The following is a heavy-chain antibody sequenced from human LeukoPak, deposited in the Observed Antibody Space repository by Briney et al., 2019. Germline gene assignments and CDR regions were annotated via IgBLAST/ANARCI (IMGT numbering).Heavy chain of an antibody. CDR2: IYTSGST. D-gene: IGHD6-19*01. Sequence: SETLSLTCPVSGGSLSSGSYYWSWIRQPAGKGLEWIGRIYTSGSTNYNPSLKSRVTISVDTSKNQFSLKLSSVTAADTAVYYCASCEVAGTGVDYWGQGTLVTVSS. CDR1: GGSLSSGSYY. J-gene: IGHJ4*02. CDR3: ASCEVAGTGVDY. V-gene: IGHV4-61*02.